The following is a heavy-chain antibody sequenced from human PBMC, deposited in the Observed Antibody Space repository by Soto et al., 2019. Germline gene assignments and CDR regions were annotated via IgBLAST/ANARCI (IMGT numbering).Heavy chain of an antibody. Sequence: SETLSLTCTVSGGSISSYYWSWIRQPPGKGLEWIGYIYYSGSTNYNPSLKSRVTISVDTSKNQFSLKLSSVTAADTAVYYCARIYVDTAMVNFDYRAQRTPVTVSS. CDR3: ARIYVDTAMVNFDY. CDR2: IYYSGST. V-gene: IGHV4-59*01. CDR1: GGSISSYY. J-gene: IGHJ4*02. D-gene: IGHD5-18*01.